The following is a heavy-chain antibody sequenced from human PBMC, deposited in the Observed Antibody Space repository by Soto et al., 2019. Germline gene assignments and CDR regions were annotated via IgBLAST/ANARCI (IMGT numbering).Heavy chain of an antibody. V-gene: IGHV3-64*01. J-gene: IGHJ4*02. D-gene: IGHD3-3*01. CDR2: ISSNGGST. CDR3: AREGGANYDFWSGYGEFDY. Sequence: GGSLRLSCAASGFTFSSYAMHWVRQAPGKGLEYVSAISSNGGSTYYANSVKGRFTISRDNSKNTLYLQMGSLRAEDMAVYYCAREGGANYDFWSGYGEFDYWGQGTLVTVSS. CDR1: GFTFSSYA.